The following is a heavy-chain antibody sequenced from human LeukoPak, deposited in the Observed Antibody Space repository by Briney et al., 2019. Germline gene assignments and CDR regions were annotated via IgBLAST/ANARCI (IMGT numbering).Heavy chain of an antibody. CDR2: INPNSGGT. J-gene: IGHJ5*02. Sequence: ASVKVSCKASGCTFTGYYMHWVRQAPGQGLEWMGWINPNSGGTNYAQKFQGRVTMTRDTSISTAYMELSRLRSDDTAVYYCARARSGYDFGRTNWFDPWGQGTLVTVSS. CDR3: ARARSGYDFGRTNWFDP. CDR1: GCTFTGYY. D-gene: IGHD5-12*01. V-gene: IGHV1-2*02.